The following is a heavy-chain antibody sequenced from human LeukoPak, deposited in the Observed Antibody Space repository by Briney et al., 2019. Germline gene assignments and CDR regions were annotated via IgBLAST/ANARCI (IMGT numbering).Heavy chain of an antibody. CDR3: ARGGDGGGGDYYDY. D-gene: IGHD3-16*01. CDR1: GFIISNNY. J-gene: IGHJ4*02. V-gene: IGHV3-66*01. CDR2: FYRGGTT. Sequence: GGSLRLSCAASGFIISNNYMTWVRQAPGKGLEWVLVFYRGGTTYYADSVKGRLTVSRDNSKNTLYLQMSSLRVEDTAVYYCARGGDGGGGDYYDYWGQGTLVTVSS.